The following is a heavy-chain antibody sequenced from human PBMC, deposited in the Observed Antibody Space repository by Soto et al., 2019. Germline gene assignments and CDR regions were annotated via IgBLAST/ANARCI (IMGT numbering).Heavy chain of an antibody. D-gene: IGHD1-26*01. CDR2: ISARNGDT. Sequence: QVHLVQSGAEVKKPGASVKVSCKGSGYTFTSYGITWVRQAPGQGLEWMGWISARNGDTDYAQKLQGRVTVTRDTSTSTAYMELMCLRSGDTDVYYCAGGREGDYWGQGALVTVSS. CDR3: AGGREGDY. J-gene: IGHJ4*02. CDR1: GYTFTSYG. V-gene: IGHV1-18*01.